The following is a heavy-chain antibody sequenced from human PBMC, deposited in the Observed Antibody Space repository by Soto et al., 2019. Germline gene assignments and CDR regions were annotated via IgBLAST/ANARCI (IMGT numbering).Heavy chain of an antibody. CDR1: GYTFSSYA. Sequence: QVQLLESGGGVVQPGRYLRLSCAASGYTFSSYAMHWVRQAPGKGLEWVAVISYDGSNKYYADSVKGRFTISRDNSKNTLYLQMNSLRAEDTAVYYCARDSGRIPLDHDAFDTWGLGTMVTVSS. CDR3: ARDSGRIPLDHDAFDT. V-gene: IGHV3-30-3*01. CDR2: ISYDGSNK. D-gene: IGHD1-26*01. J-gene: IGHJ3*02.